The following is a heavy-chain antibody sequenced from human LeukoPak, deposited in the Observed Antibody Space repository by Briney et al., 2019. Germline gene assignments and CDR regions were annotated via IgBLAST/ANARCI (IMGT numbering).Heavy chain of an antibody. CDR3: AIYGSGEIDY. V-gene: IGHV3-30*03. Sequence: PGRSLRLSCAASGFTFSSYGMHWVGQAPGKGLEWVAVISYDGSNKYYADSVKGRFTISRDNSKNTLYLQMNSLRAEDTAVYYCAIYGSGEIDYWGQGTLVTVSS. J-gene: IGHJ4*02. D-gene: IGHD3-10*01. CDR2: ISYDGSNK. CDR1: GFTFSSYG.